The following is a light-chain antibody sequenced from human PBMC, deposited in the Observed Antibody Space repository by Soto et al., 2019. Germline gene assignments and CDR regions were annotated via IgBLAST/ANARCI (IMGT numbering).Light chain of an antibody. CDR2: GNS. V-gene: IGLV1-40*01. Sequence: QSVLTQPPSVSGAPGQRVTISCTGSSSNIGANYDVHWYQQLPGTAPKLLIYGNSNRPSGVPDRFSGSKSGTSASLAITWLQAEDEADYYCQSYDISLSGSVVFGGGTKLTVL. J-gene: IGLJ2*01. CDR3: QSYDISLSGSVV. CDR1: SSNIGANYD.